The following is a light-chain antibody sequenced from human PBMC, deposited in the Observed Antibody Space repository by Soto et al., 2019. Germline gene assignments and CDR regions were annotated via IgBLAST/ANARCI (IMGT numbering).Light chain of an antibody. CDR3: QQLNSYPIT. V-gene: IGKV1-9*01. Sequence: DIQLTQSPSFLSASVGDRVTITCRASQDISSNLAWYQQKPGKAPKLLIYAASTLQSGVLSRFSGSGSGTEFTLTISSLQPEDFATSYCQQLNSYPITFGQGTRLEIK. CDR1: QDISSN. CDR2: AAS. J-gene: IGKJ5*01.